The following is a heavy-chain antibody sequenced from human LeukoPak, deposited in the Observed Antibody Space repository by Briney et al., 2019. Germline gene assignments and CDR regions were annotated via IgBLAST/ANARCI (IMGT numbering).Heavy chain of an antibody. V-gene: IGHV4-59*08. J-gene: IGHJ4*02. CDR1: GGSISSHY. Sequence: PSETLSLTCTVSGGSISSHYWSWIRQPPGKGLEWIGYIYYSGSTNYNPSLKSRVTISVDTSKNQFSLKLSSVTPADTAVYYCARGLPALAGRAFDYWGQGTLVTVSS. D-gene: IGHD1-14*01. CDR2: IYYSGST. CDR3: ARGLPALAGRAFDY.